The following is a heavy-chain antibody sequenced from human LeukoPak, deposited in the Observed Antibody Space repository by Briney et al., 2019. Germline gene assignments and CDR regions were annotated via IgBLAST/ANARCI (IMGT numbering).Heavy chain of an antibody. CDR3: AREGSGYGSNWFDP. D-gene: IGHD5-12*01. Sequence: GGSLRLSCAASGFTFSSYSMNWVRQAPGKGLEWVSSISSSSSYIYYADSVKGRLTISRDNAKNSLYLQMNSLRAEDTAVYYCAREGSGYGSNWFDPWGRGTLVTVSS. CDR2: ISSSSSYI. CDR1: GFTFSSYS. V-gene: IGHV3-21*01. J-gene: IGHJ5*02.